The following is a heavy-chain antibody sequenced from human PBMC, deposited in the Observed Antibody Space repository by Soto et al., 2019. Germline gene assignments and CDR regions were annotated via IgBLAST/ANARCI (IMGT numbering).Heavy chain of an antibody. D-gene: IGHD2-2*01. V-gene: IGHV3-21*01. J-gene: IGHJ5*02. Sequence: GGSLRLSCAASGFTFSSYSMNWVRQAPGKGLEWVSSISSSSSYIYYADSVKGRFTISRDNAKNSLYLQMNSLRAEDTAVYYCARDKPRPDCSSTSCYAGVRFDPWGQGTLVTVSS. CDR1: GFTFSSYS. CDR2: ISSSSSYI. CDR3: ARDKPRPDCSSTSCYAGVRFDP.